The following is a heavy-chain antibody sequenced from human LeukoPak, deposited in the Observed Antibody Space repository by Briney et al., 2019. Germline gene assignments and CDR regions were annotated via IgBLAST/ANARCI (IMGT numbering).Heavy chain of an antibody. CDR3: AKDRGYSGYDYRFDY. CDR1: GFTFDDYA. CDR2: ISWDGGST. D-gene: IGHD5-12*01. Sequence: GGSLRLSCAASGFTFDDYAMHWVRQAPGKGLEWVSLISWDGGSTYYADSVKGRFTISRDNSKNSLYLQMNSLRAEDTALYYCAKDRGYSGYDYRFDYWGQGTLVTVSS. J-gene: IGHJ4*02. V-gene: IGHV3-43D*03.